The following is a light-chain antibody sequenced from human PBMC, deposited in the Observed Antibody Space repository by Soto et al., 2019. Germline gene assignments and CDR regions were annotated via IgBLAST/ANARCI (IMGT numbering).Light chain of an antibody. CDR3: MQALETWT. Sequence: DIVVTQSPLSLPVTPGEPASISCRSSQSLLHSNGYNYLDWYLQKPGQSPQLLIYLGSNRASGVPDRFSGSGSGTDFTLKITRVEAEDAGVYYCMQALETWTFGQGTKVDNK. V-gene: IGKV2-28*01. CDR1: QSLLHSNGYNY. J-gene: IGKJ1*01. CDR2: LGS.